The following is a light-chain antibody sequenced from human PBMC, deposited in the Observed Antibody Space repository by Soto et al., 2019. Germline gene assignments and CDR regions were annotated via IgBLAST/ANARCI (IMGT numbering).Light chain of an antibody. J-gene: IGKJ3*01. V-gene: IGKV1D-12*01. Sequence: DVPMTQSPSSVSASVGDRVTITCRASQGVGNWLAWYQRKPGKAPKLLIYGVSTLQSGVPSRFSGNGSGTDFTLTISSLQTEDFATYSCQQANIFPVTFGPGTKVDIK. CDR1: QGVGNW. CDR3: QQANIFPVT. CDR2: GVS.